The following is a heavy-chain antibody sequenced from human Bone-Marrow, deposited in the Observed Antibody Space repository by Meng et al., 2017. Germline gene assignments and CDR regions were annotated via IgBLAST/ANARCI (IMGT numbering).Heavy chain of an antibody. J-gene: IGHJ4*02. D-gene: IGHD3-22*01. Sequence: QVQLQQWGAGLLKPSETLLLTCAVYGGSFSGYYWSWIRQPPGKGLEWIGEINHSGSTNYNPSLKSRVTISVDTSKNQFSLKLSSVTAADTAVYYCARLAYDSSGYWFDYWGQGTLVTVFS. CDR2: INHSGST. V-gene: IGHV4-34*01. CDR1: GGSFSGYY. CDR3: ARLAYDSSGYWFDY.